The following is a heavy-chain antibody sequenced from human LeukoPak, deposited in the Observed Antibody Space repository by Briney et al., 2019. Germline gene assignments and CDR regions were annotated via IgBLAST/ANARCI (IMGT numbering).Heavy chain of an antibody. Sequence: SETLSLTCTVSGGSISSYYWSWIRQPPGKGLEWIGYIYYSGSTNYNPSLKSRVTISVDTSKNQFSLKLSSVTAADTAVYYCARVRGDRNLDYWGQGTLVTVSS. CDR2: IYYSGST. V-gene: IGHV4-59*01. D-gene: IGHD3-10*01. CDR3: ARVRGDRNLDY. J-gene: IGHJ4*02. CDR1: GGSISSYY.